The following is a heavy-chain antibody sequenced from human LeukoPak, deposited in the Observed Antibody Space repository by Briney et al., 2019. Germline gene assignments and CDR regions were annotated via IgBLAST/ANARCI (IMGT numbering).Heavy chain of an antibody. CDR1: VDPISSYY. CDR3: ARGGSTTYTYSSPPIGFDY. V-gene: IGHV4-59*01. Sequence: SETLSLTCTVSVDPISSYYWSWIRHPPGKGLEWIGYIYYSGSTNYNPSLKSRVHISVDTSKHQFSLKLSSVTAADTAVYYCARGGSTTYTYSSPPIGFDYWGQGTLVTVSS. D-gene: IGHD6-19*01. J-gene: IGHJ4*02. CDR2: IYYSGST.